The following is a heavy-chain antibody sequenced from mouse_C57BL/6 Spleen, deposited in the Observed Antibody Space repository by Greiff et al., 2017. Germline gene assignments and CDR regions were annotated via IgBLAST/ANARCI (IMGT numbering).Heavy chain of an antibody. CDR1: GYTFTDYE. J-gene: IGHJ4*01. D-gene: IGHD2-12*01. Sequence: VQLQQSGAELVRPGASVTLSCKASGYTFTDYEMHWVKQTPVHGLEWIGAIDPETGGTAYNQKFKGKAILTADKSSSTAYMELRSLTSEDSAVYYCTIRRDYAMDYWGQGTSVTVSS. CDR2: IDPETGGT. V-gene: IGHV1-15*01. CDR3: TIRRDYAMDY.